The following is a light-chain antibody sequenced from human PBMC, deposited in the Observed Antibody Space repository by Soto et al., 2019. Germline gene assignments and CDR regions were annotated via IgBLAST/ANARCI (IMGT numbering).Light chain of an antibody. CDR3: AAWDDSLNGRV. Sequence: QSVLTQPPSASGTPGQRVTISCSGSSSNTGSNTVNWYQQLPGTAPKLLIYSNNQRPSEVPDRFSGSKSGTSASLAISGLQSEDEADYYCAAWDDSLNGRVFGGGTKLTVL. CDR2: SNN. CDR1: SSNTGSNT. J-gene: IGLJ3*02. V-gene: IGLV1-44*01.